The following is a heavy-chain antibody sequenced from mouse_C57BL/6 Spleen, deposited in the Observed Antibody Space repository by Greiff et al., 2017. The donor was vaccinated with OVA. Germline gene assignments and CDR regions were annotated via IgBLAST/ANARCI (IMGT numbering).Heavy chain of an antibody. J-gene: IGHJ4*01. CDR1: GYKFTSYH. V-gene: IGHV1-12*01. D-gene: IGHD1-1*01. CDR3: ASGGYYGSSYYYAMDY. CDR2: IYPGNGAT. Sequence: LQQSGAELVRPGASVKMSCKASGYKFTSYHMHWVTQPPRQGLAWIGAIYPGNGATSYNQQFKGKATLTVDKSSSPAYRQLSSLTSEDSAVYCCASGGYYGSSYYYAMDYWGQGTSGTVSS.